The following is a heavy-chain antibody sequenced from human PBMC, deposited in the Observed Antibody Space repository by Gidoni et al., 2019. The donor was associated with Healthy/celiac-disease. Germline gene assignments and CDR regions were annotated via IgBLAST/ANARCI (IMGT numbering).Heavy chain of an antibody. D-gene: IGHD1-20*01. CDR1: GGTFSSYA. Sequence: HVQLVQSGAEVKKPGSSVKVSCKASGGTFSSYAISWVRQAPGQGLEWMGGIIPIFGTANYAQKFQGRVTITADESTSTAYMELSSLRSEDTAVYYCARGGIVITGTTTDYYYYGMDVWGQGTTVTVSS. CDR3: ARGGIVITGTTTDYYYYGMDV. V-gene: IGHV1-69*01. CDR2: IIPIFGTA. J-gene: IGHJ6*02.